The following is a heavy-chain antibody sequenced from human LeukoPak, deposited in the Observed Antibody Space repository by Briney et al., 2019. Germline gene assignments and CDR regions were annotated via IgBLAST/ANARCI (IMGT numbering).Heavy chain of an antibody. Sequence: SETLSLTCAVSGGSFSDDYWNWIRQPPGKGLEWLGEINHSGSHEFNPSLKSRLTMSVDTSKNEFSLKLSSVTAADTAVYYCARRVRGVNDAFDIWGQGTMVTVSS. CDR2: INHSGSH. CDR3: ARRVRGVNDAFDI. D-gene: IGHD3-10*01. J-gene: IGHJ3*02. CDR1: GGSFSDDY. V-gene: IGHV4-34*01.